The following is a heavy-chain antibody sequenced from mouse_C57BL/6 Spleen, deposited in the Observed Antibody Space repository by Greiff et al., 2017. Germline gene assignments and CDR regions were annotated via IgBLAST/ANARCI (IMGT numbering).Heavy chain of an antibody. V-gene: IGHV1-15*01. CDR2: IDPETGGT. CDR1: GYTFTDYE. CDR3: TRAITAVPCFAY. D-gene: IGHD1-1*01. Sequence: QVQLQQSGAELVRPGASVTLSCKASGYTFTDYEMHWVKQTPVHGLEWIGAIDPETGGTTYNQKFKGKAILTVDKSSSTAYMELRSLTSEDSAVYYCTRAITAVPCFAYWGQGTLVTVSA. J-gene: IGHJ3*01.